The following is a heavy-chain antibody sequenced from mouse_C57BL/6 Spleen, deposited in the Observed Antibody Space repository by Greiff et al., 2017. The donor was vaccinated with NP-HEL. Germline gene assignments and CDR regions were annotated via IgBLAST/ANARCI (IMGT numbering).Heavy chain of an antibody. CDR2: INPSSGYT. CDR1: GYTFTSYW. CDR3: ARSPGSSYWYFDV. V-gene: IGHV1-7*01. D-gene: IGHD1-1*01. J-gene: IGHJ1*03. Sequence: QVQLKQSGAELAKPGASVKLSCKASGYTFTSYWMHWVKQRPGQGLEWIGYINPSSGYTKYNQKFKDKATLTADKSSSTAYMQLSSLTYEDSAVYYCARSPGSSYWYFDVWGTGTTVTVSS.